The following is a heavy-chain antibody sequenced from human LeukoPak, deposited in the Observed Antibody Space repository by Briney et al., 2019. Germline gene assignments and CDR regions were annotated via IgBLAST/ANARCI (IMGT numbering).Heavy chain of an antibody. CDR3: AVEGGGATLGH. CDR1: GYAFISYY. J-gene: IGHJ4*02. CDR2: INPSGGST. V-gene: IGHV1-46*01. D-gene: IGHD3-16*01. Sequence: ASVKVSCKASGYAFISYYMHWVRQAPGQGLEWMGIINPSGGSTTYAQKFQGRVTMTRDTSTSTVDMEVSSLRFEDTAVYYCAVEGGGATLGHWGQGTLVIVSS.